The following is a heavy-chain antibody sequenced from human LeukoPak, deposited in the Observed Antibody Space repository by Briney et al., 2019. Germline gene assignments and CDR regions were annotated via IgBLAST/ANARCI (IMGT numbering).Heavy chain of an antibody. Sequence: GESLKISCQGSGYSFTNYWIGRVRQVPGKGLEWMGIIYPGDSDTRYSPSFQGQVTISADKSTSTAYLQWSSLKASDSAIYYCAASTYGSGSYVAFDSWGQGTLVTVSS. CDR2: IYPGDSDT. J-gene: IGHJ4*02. CDR3: AASTYGSGSYVAFDS. V-gene: IGHV5-51*01. D-gene: IGHD3-10*01. CDR1: GYSFTNYW.